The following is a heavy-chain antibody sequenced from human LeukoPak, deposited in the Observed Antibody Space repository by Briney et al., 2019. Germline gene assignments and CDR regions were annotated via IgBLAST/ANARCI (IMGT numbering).Heavy chain of an antibody. CDR1: GDSVSSNSVA. Sequence: SQTLSLTRAISGDSVSSNSVAWHWIRQSPSRGLEWLGRTYFRPKWYNEYAVSVKSRISINPDTSKNQFSLQLNSVTPEDTAVYYCARDGCGGNCYTGYKTAVCRKGTTVTVSS. CDR3: ARDGCGGNCYTGYKTAV. J-gene: IGHJ6*04. V-gene: IGHV6-1*01. CDR2: TYFRPKWYN. D-gene: IGHD2-21*02.